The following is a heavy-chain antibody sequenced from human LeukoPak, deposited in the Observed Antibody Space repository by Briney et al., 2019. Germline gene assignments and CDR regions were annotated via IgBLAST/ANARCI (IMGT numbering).Heavy chain of an antibody. CDR3: ARDDTDIVVVPAAARPLWFDP. CDR1: GYTFTGYY. CDR2: INPNSGGT. Sequence: ASVKVSCKASGYTFTGYYMHWVRQAPGQGLEWMGWINPNSGGTNYAQKFQGRVTMTRDTSISTAYMVLSRLRSDGTAVYYCARDDTDIVVVPAAARPLWFDPWGQGTLVTVSS. J-gene: IGHJ5*02. D-gene: IGHD2-2*01. V-gene: IGHV1-2*02.